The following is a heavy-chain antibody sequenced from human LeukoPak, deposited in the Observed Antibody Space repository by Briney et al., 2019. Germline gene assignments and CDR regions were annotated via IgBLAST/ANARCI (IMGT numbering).Heavy chain of an antibody. Sequence: GSLRLSCAASGFTFSSYGMHWVRQAPGKGLEWVAVIWYDGSNKYYADPVKGRFTISRDNSKNTLYLQMNSLRAEDTAVYYCARDGVDYDDAFDIWGQGTMVTVSS. CDR3: ARDGVDYDDAFDI. V-gene: IGHV3-33*01. J-gene: IGHJ3*02. CDR2: IWYDGSNK. D-gene: IGHD4-17*01. CDR1: GFTFSSYG.